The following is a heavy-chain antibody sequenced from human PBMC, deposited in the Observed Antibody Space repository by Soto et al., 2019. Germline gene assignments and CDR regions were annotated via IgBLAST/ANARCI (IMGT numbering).Heavy chain of an antibody. CDR1: GGTFSSYA. J-gene: IGHJ6*02. CDR2: IIPIFGTA. D-gene: IGHD1-26*01. V-gene: IGHV1-69*13. Sequence: SVKVSCKASGGTFSSYAISWVRQAPGQGLEWMGGIIPIFGTANYAQKFQGRVTITADESTSTAYMELSSLRSEDTAVYYCARVVGATDYYYYYGMDVWSQGTTVTVSS. CDR3: ARVVGATDYYYYYGMDV.